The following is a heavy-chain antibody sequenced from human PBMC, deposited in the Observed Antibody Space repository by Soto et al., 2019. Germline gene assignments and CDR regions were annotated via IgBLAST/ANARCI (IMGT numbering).Heavy chain of an antibody. CDR2: IKGDASTT. J-gene: IGHJ6*03. V-gene: IGHV3-74*01. CDR1: GFTFSDYW. CDR3: ARGGRGYYYVDV. Sequence: EVQLVESGGGLVQPGGSLRLSCEASGFTFSDYWIHWVRQAPGKGLVWLSRIKGDASTTNYADSVMGRFTVSRDNARNTVYLQMNSLRAEDTAIYYCARGGRGYYYVDVWDKGITVTVSS.